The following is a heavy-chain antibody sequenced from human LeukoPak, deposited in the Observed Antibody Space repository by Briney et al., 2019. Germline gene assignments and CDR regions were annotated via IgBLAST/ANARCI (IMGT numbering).Heavy chain of an antibody. CDR3: ARGDCSSTSCHAP. D-gene: IGHD2-2*01. V-gene: IGHV3-48*01. CDR1: GFTFSSYS. Sequence: GGSLRLSCAASGFTFSSYSMNWVRQAPGKGLEWVSYISSSSSTIYYADSVKGRFTISRDNAKNSLYLQMNSLRAEDAAVYYCARGDCSSTSCHAPWGQGTLVTVSS. J-gene: IGHJ5*02. CDR2: ISSSSSTI.